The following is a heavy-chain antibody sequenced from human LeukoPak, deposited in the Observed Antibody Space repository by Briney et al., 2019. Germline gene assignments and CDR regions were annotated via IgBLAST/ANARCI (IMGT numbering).Heavy chain of an antibody. D-gene: IGHD3-10*01. Sequence: ASVNVSCKASGYTFTSYYMHWVRQAPGQGLEWMGIINPSGGSASYAQKFQGRVTMTRDTSTSTVYMELSSLRSEDTAVYYCARARGSGSYYGHDYYYYHYMDVWGKGTTVTVSS. J-gene: IGHJ6*03. CDR3: ARARGSGSYYGHDYYYYHYMDV. CDR1: GYTFTSYY. V-gene: IGHV1-46*01. CDR2: INPSGGSA.